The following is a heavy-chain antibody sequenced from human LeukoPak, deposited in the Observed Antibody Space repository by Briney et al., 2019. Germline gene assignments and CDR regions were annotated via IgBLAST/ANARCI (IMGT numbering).Heavy chain of an antibody. J-gene: IGHJ5*02. D-gene: IGHD3-3*01. CDR1: GGSISSSSYY. Sequence: SETLSLTCTVSGGSISSSSYYWGWIRQPPGQGLEWIGSIYYSGSTYYNASFKTRVTISLDTSKNQFSLDLTSVTAADTAVYFCVRVPGKQPTKRITIFSPRFDPWGQGTLVTVSS. CDR2: IYYSGST. V-gene: IGHV4-39*01. CDR3: VRVPGKQPTKRITIFSPRFDP.